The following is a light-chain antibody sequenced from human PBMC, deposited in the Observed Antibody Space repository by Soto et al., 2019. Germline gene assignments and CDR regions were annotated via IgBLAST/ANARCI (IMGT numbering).Light chain of an antibody. Sequence: DIQMTQSPSTLSASVGDRVTITCRASQSIDTWLAWHQQKPGQVPKPLISKASNLESGVPSRFSGSGSGTEFTLTISSLQPDDFATYYCQQYNTYSPTFGQGTKVDIK. CDR2: KAS. J-gene: IGKJ1*01. CDR1: QSIDTW. V-gene: IGKV1-5*03. CDR3: QQYNTYSPT.